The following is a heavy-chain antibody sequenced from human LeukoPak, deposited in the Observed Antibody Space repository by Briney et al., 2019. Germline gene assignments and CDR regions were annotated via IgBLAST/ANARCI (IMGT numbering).Heavy chain of an antibody. Sequence: GGSLRLSCAASGFTFSSYAMHWARQAPGKGLEWVAVISYDGSNKYYADSVKGRFTISRDNSKNTLYLQMNSLRAEDTAVYYCARDLGGYSDPVYWGQGTLVTVSS. J-gene: IGHJ4*02. CDR1: GFTFSSYA. CDR3: ARDLGGYSDPVY. D-gene: IGHD5-18*01. CDR2: ISYDGSNK. V-gene: IGHV3-30-3*01.